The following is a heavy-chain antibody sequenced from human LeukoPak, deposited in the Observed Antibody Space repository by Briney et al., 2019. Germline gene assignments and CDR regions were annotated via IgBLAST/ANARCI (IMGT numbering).Heavy chain of an antibody. Sequence: GRPLRLSCAASGLTFSSYAMHWVRQAPGKGLEWVAVISYDGSNKYYADSVKGRFTISRDNSKNTLYLQMNSLRAEDTAVYYCARGRAARPPDYWGQGTLVTVSS. CDR3: ARGRAARPPDY. J-gene: IGHJ4*02. CDR2: ISYDGSNK. CDR1: GLTFSSYA. V-gene: IGHV3-30-3*01. D-gene: IGHD6-6*01.